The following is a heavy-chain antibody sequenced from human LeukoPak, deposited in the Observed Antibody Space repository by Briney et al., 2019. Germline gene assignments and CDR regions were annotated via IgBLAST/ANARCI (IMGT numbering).Heavy chain of an antibody. V-gene: IGHV3-23*01. J-gene: IGHJ4*02. CDR1: GFTFSSYA. Sequence: PGGSLRLSCAASGFTFSSYAMGWVRQAPGKGLEWVSATSGSGGTTYYADSVKGRFTISRDNSKNTLYLQMNSLRAEDTAVYYCAKEPEPQTTLDNYFDYWGQGILVTVSS. CDR3: AKEPEPQTTLDNYFDY. D-gene: IGHD4-23*01. CDR2: TSGSGGTT.